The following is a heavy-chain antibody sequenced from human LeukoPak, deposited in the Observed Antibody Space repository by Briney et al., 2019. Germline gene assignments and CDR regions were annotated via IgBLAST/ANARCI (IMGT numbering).Heavy chain of an antibody. J-gene: IGHJ6*03. V-gene: IGHV1-69*06. Sequence: SVKVSCKASGGTFSSYAISWVRQAPGQGLEWMGGIIPIFGTANYAQKFQGRVTITADKSTSTAYMELSSLRSEDTAVYYCARESGPYYYYYYMDVWGKGTTVTVSS. CDR2: IIPIFGTA. CDR3: ARESGPYYYYYYMDV. CDR1: GGTFSSYA.